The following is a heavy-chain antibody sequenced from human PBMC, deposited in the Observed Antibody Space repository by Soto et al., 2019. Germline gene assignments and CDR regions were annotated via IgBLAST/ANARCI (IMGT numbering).Heavy chain of an antibody. D-gene: IGHD3-22*01. Sequence: PGGSLRLSCAASGFTFSSYAMNWVRQAPGKGLEWAGRIKSKIDGGTTDYAAPVKGRVTISGDDSKNTLYLHMNSLKTEDTAVYYCTTLLNYDSSGYYYDYWGQGTVVTVSS. CDR1: GFTFSSYA. J-gene: IGHJ4*02. CDR2: IKSKIDGGTT. V-gene: IGHV3-15*07. CDR3: TTLLNYDSSGYYYDY.